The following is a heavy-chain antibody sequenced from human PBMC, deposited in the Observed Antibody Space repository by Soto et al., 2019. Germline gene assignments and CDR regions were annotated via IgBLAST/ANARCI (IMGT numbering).Heavy chain of an antibody. V-gene: IGHV3-23*01. J-gene: IGHJ5*02. CDR3: AKDRSSSRASGLINWFDP. CDR2: ISGSGGST. CDR1: GFTFSSYA. D-gene: IGHD6-6*01. Sequence: HPWGSLRLSCAASGFTFSSYAMSWVRQAPGKGLEWVSAISGSGGSTYYADSVKGRFTISRDNSKNTLYLQMNSLRAEDTAVYYCAKDRSSSRASGLINWFDPWGQGTLVTVSS.